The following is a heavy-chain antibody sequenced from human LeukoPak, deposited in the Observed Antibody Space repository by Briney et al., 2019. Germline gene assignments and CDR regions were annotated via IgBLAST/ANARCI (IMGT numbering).Heavy chain of an antibody. CDR3: ARHQGGEYSYGHYYYYYYMDV. V-gene: IGHV3-53*01. J-gene: IGHJ6*03. CDR1: GFTVSSNY. D-gene: IGHD5-18*01. Sequence: GGSLRLSCAASGFTVSSNYMSWVRQAPGKGLEWVSVIYSGGSTYYADSVKGRFTISRDNSKNTLYLQMNSLRAEDTAVYYCARHQGGEYSYGHYYYYYYMDVWGKGTTVTVSS. CDR2: IYSGGST.